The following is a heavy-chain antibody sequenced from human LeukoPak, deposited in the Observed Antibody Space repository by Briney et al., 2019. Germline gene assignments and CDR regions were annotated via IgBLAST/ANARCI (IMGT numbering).Heavy chain of an antibody. V-gene: IGHV3-21*01. Sequence: GGSLRLSCAASGFTFSSYSMSWVRQAPGKGLEWVSSISSSSSYINYADSVKGRFTMSRDNAKNSLYLQMNSLRAEDTAVYYCAKDQGPLPSNHPDYWGQGTLVTVSS. CDR3: AKDQGPLPSNHPDY. J-gene: IGHJ4*02. CDR1: GFTFSSYS. D-gene: IGHD1-14*01. CDR2: ISSSSSYI.